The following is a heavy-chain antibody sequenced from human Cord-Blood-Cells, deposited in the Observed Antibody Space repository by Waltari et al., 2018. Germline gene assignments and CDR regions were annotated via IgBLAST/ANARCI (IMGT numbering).Heavy chain of an antibody. CDR1: GYSFTSYW. CDR3: ARLDPAAGDPGSYYFDY. D-gene: IGHD6-13*01. V-gene: IGHV5-51*03. Sequence: EVQLVQSGAEVKKPGESLKISCKGSGYSFTSYWIGWVRQMPGKGLEWMGIIYPGDPETRSSPSFQGQVTISADKSISTAYLQWSSLKASDTAMYYCARLDPAAGDPGSYYFDYWGQGTLVTVSS. CDR2: IYPGDPET. J-gene: IGHJ4*02.